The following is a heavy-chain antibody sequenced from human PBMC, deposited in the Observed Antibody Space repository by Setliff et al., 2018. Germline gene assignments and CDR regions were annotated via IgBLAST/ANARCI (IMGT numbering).Heavy chain of an antibody. J-gene: IGHJ6*03. V-gene: IGHV1-69*05. Sequence: ASVKVSCKASGGTFSSQGISWVRQAPGQGLEWMGGIMPIFGTTNYARKFQGRVTITTDKSTSTAYMELSSLTSADTAVYYCARERGDIVTTTSYYYYLGVWGKGTTVTVSS. CDR2: IMPIFGTT. CDR1: GGTFSSQG. CDR3: ARERGDIVTTTSYYYYLGV. D-gene: IGHD5-12*01.